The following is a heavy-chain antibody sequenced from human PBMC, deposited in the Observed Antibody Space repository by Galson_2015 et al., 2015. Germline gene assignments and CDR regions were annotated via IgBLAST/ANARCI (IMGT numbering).Heavy chain of an antibody. D-gene: IGHD3-10*01. Sequence: TLSLTCSVSGGSISSNNFFWNWIRQPAGKGLEWIGRIHTSGSTNYNPSLKSRVTISIDTSKNQFSLKQSSVTAADTAVYYCARDLITMVRSGMDVWGQGTTVTVSS. CDR1: GGSISSNNFF. J-gene: IGHJ6*02. CDR2: IHTSGST. V-gene: IGHV4-61*02. CDR3: ARDLITMVRSGMDV.